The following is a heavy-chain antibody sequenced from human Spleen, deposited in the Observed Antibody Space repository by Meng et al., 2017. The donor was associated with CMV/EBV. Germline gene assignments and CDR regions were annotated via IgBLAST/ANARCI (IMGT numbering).Heavy chain of an antibody. V-gene: IGHV3-7*01. CDR2: IDEYGGGK. CDR1: GFPFKTYY. Sequence: GGSLRLSCAACGFPFKTYYMSWVRQAAGKGLEWVANIDEYGGGKYYADSVRGRFIISRDNAENSLFLHMSGLRPEDSAVYYCARPGSHWNYDYWGQGTLVTVSS. CDR3: ARPGSHWNYDY. J-gene: IGHJ4*02. D-gene: IGHD1-7*01.